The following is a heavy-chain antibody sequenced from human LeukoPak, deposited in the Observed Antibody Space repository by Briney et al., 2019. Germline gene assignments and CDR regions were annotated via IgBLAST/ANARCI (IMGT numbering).Heavy chain of an antibody. CDR1: GYSFTGYY. Sequence: ASVKVSCKASGYSFTGYYMHWVRQAPGQGLEWMGWINPNSGGTNYAQKFQGWVTMTRDTSISTAYMELSRLRSDDTAVYYCARGPYSSGWYSSREDYFDSWGQGTLVTVSS. V-gene: IGHV1-2*04. D-gene: IGHD6-19*01. CDR3: ARGPYSSGWYSSREDYFDS. CDR2: INPNSGGT. J-gene: IGHJ4*02.